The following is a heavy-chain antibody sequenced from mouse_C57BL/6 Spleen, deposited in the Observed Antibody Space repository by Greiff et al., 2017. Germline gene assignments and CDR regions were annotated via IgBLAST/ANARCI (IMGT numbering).Heavy chain of an antibody. CDR2: INPSNGGT. D-gene: IGHD1-2*01. V-gene: IGHV1-53*01. Sequence: VQLQQPGTELVKPGASVKLSCKASGYTFTSYWMHWVKQRPGQGLEWIGNINPSNGGTNYNEKFKSKATLTVDKSSSTAYMQLSSLTAEDSAVYDCAKETALKGLGFDYWGQGTTLTVSS. CDR1: GYTFTSYW. CDR3: AKETALKGLGFDY. J-gene: IGHJ2*01.